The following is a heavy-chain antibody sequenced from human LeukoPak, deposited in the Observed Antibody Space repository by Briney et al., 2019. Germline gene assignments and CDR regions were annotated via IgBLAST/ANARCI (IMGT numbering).Heavy chain of an antibody. V-gene: IGHV3-30*02. CDR1: GFTFSSYG. D-gene: IGHD4-11*01. Sequence: PGGSLRLSCAASGFTFSSYGMHWVRQAPGKGLEWVAFIRYDGSNKYYADSVKGRFTISRDNSKNTLYLQMNSLRAEDTAVYYCARDGLHHNWFDPWGQGTLVTVSS. J-gene: IGHJ5*02. CDR2: IRYDGSNK. CDR3: ARDGLHHNWFDP.